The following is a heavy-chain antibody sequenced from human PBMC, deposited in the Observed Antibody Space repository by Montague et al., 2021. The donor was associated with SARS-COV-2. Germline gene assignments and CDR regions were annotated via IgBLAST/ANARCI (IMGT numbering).Heavy chain of an antibody. J-gene: IGHJ4*02. V-gene: IGHV6-1*01. D-gene: IGHD2-2*01. CDR1: FSLFSLPLSP. Sequence: GAISFSLFSLPLSPWPWLRQSPSKGLEWLGRTYYRSKWYNDYAESVKGRITIDPDTSKHQFSLHLNSVTPEDTAVYYCARIPVGSKYYFDFWGQGTLVTVSS. CDR2: TYYRSKWYN. CDR3: ARIPVGSKYYFDF.